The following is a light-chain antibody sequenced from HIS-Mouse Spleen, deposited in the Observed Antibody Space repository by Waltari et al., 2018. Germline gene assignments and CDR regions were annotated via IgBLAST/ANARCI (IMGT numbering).Light chain of an antibody. CDR2: EGS. Sequence: QSALTQPASVSGSPGQSITISCTGTSSDVGSYNLVSWYQQHPGKAPKLMVYEGSKRPSGLSNRFSGSQSGNTASLTISGLQADDEADYYCCSYAGSSTWLFGGGTKLTVL. V-gene: IGLV2-23*01. CDR3: CSYAGSSTWL. CDR1: SSDVGSYNL. J-gene: IGLJ3*02.